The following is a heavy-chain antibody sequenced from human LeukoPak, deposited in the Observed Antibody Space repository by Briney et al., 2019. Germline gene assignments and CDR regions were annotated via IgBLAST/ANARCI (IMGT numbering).Heavy chain of an antibody. Sequence: PSETLSLTCTVSGDSISNYYWTWIRQPPGKGLEWIGYINDSGNTNYNPSLKSRVTISLDTSKNQFSLRLSSVTAADTAVYYCARERLYQLRPWYFDLWGRGTLVTVSS. D-gene: IGHD2-2*01. J-gene: IGHJ2*01. CDR1: GDSISNYY. CDR3: ARERLYQLRPWYFDL. CDR2: INDSGNT. V-gene: IGHV4-59*01.